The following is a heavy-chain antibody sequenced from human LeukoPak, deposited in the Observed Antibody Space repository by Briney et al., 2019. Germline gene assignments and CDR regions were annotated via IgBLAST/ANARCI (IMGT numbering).Heavy chain of an antibody. D-gene: IGHD3-10*01. J-gene: IGHJ3*02. CDR3: AKSNGYGLVDI. Sequence: GGSLRLSCAASGFTFSSYGIHWVRQAPGKGLEWVAVISYDGSNKYYADSVKGRFTISRDNSKNTLYLQMNSLRAEDTAVYYCAKSNGYGLVDIRGQGTMVTVSS. CDR2: ISYDGSNK. CDR1: GFTFSSYG. V-gene: IGHV3-30*18.